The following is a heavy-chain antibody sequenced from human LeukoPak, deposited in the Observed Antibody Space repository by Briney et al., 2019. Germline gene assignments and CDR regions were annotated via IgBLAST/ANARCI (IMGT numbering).Heavy chain of an antibody. V-gene: IGHV3-23*01. CDR2: ISGSGGSR. J-gene: IGHJ5*02. CDR3: AKVAVVVVVPAAIRWFDP. Sequence: PGGSLRLSCAASGFTFSSYAMSWVRQAPGKGLEWVSAISGSGGSRYYADSVKGRFTISRDNSKNTLYLQMNSLRAEDTAVYYCAKVAVVVVVPAAIRWFDPWGQGTLVTVSS. CDR1: GFTFSSYA. D-gene: IGHD2-2*02.